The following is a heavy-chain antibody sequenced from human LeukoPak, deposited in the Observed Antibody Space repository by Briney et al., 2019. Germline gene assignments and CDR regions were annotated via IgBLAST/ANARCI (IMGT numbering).Heavy chain of an antibody. CDR1: GVSTSSGDYY. CDR2: IYYSGSTYSGST. CDR3: AATYGSVNYFYYYYGMAV. D-gene: IGHD3-10*01. V-gene: IGHV4-30-4*01. Sequence: SETLSLTCTVSGVSTSSGDYYWSWIRQSPGKGLEWIGYIYYSGSTYSGSTYYNPSLKSRVVISVDTSKNQFSLRLSSVTAADTAVYCCAATYGSVNYFYYYYGMAVWGQGTTVTVSS. J-gene: IGHJ6*02.